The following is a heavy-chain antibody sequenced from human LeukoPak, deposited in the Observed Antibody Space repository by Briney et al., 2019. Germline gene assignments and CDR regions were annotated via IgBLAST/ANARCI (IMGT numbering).Heavy chain of an antibody. J-gene: IGHJ4*02. CDR2: INSDGSST. V-gene: IGHV3-74*01. D-gene: IGHD1-26*01. CDR1: GFTFSSYW. CDR3: ARSPPFSGSYPLIYFDY. Sequence: GGSLRLSCAASGFTFSSYWMHWVRQAPGKGLVWVSRINSDGSSTSYADSVKGRFTISRDNAKNTLYLQMNSLRAEDTAVYYCARSPPFSGSYPLIYFDYRGQGTLVTVSS.